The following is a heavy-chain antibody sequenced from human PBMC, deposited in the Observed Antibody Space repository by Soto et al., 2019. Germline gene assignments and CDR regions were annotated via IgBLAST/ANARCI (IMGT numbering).Heavy chain of an antibody. Sequence: QVQLVESRGGVVQPGRSLRLSCAASGFTFSSYAMHWVRQAPGKGLEWVAVISYDGSNKYYADSVKGRFTISRDNSKNTLYLQMNSLRAEDTAVYYCARDRITMVRGLRPYYYYGMDVWGQGTTVTVSS. J-gene: IGHJ6*02. V-gene: IGHV3-30-3*01. CDR2: ISYDGSNK. D-gene: IGHD3-10*01. CDR1: GFTFSSYA. CDR3: ARDRITMVRGLRPYYYYGMDV.